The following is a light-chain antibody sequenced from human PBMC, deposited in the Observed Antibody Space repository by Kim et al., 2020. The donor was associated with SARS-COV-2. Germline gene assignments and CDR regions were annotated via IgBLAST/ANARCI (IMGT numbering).Light chain of an antibody. CDR3: QELNIYPL. CDR1: QGIGDF. J-gene: IGKJ2*01. Sequence: GDRVTITCRASQGIGDFLAWYQQKPGNAPRHLLYSASTLQNGVPSRFSGSGSGTELTLTITTLQPEDFAIYYCQELNIYPLFG. V-gene: IGKV1-9*01. CDR2: SAS.